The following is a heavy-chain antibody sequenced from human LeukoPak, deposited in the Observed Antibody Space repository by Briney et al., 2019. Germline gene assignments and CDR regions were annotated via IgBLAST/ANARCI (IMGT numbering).Heavy chain of an antibody. V-gene: IGHV3-48*04. J-gene: IGHJ5*02. CDR1: GFTFSSYS. CDR2: ISTSGNII. Sequence: GGSLRLSCAASGFTFSSYSMNWVRQAPGKGLEWVSYISTSGNIIYYADSVKGRFTISRDNAKNSLYLQMSSLRAEDTAVYYCARGKAGLSDPWGQGALVTVSS. D-gene: IGHD6-19*01. CDR3: ARGKAGLSDP.